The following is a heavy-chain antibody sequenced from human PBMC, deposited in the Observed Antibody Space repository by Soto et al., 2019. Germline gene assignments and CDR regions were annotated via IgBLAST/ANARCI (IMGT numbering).Heavy chain of an antibody. CDR2: SGST. J-gene: IGHJ4*02. Sequence: PSETLSLTCTVSGASIISSGYYLDWIRQPPGNGLELIGSSGSTYFNPSLKSRVTISVDTSKNQFSLKLSSVTAADTAVYYCARQGKYSVSDYWGQGALVTVSS. D-gene: IGHD5-12*01. V-gene: IGHV4-39*01. CDR3: ARQGKYSVSDY. CDR1: GASIISSGYY.